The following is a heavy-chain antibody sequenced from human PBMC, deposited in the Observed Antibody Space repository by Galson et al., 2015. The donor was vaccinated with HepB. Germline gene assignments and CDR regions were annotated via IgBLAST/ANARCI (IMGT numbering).Heavy chain of an antibody. Sequence: SLRLSCAASGFTFSSYWMHWVRQVPGKGLVWVSRINADGRSTSYADSVKGRFTVSRDNTKNTLYLQMNSLRAEDTALYYCARGPWYNGEYWGQGTLSPSLQ. J-gene: IGHJ4*02. CDR2: INADGRST. V-gene: IGHV3-74*01. CDR1: GFTFSSYW. CDR3: ARGPWYNGEY. D-gene: IGHD1-1*01.